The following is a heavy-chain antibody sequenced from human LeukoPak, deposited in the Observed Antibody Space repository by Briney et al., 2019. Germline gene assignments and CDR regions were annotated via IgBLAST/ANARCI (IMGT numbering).Heavy chain of an antibody. CDR1: GYTFTGYY. J-gene: IGHJ6*03. CDR3: ARGSITMVRGRYYYMDV. V-gene: IGHV1-2*02. D-gene: IGHD3-10*01. Sequence: ASVKVSCKASGYTFTGYYMHWVRQAPGQGLEWMGWINPNSGGTNYAQKFQGRVTMTRDTSISTAYMELSRLRSDDTAVYYCARGSITMVRGRYYYMDVWGKGTTATVSS. CDR2: INPNSGGT.